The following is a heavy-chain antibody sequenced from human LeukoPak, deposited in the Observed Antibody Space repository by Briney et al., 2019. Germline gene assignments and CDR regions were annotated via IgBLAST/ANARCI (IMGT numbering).Heavy chain of an antibody. CDR1: GFSFSSFA. J-gene: IGHJ4*02. Sequence: GGSLRLSCVGSGFSFSSFAMSWVRQAQGKGLEGVSTVSGGGAYTYYADSVKGRFTVSRDDSKSMHFLQMKSLRPEDTALYFCAKRITVSAGYYLDSWGQGTLVTVSS. D-gene: IGHD2-8*01. CDR3: AKRITVSAGYYLDS. CDR2: VSGGGAYT. V-gene: IGHV3-23*01.